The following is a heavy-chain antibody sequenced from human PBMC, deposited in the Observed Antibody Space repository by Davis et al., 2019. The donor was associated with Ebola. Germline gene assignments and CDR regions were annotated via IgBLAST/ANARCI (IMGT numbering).Heavy chain of an antibody. D-gene: IGHD5-12*01. CDR1: GFTFSHFH. CDR2: INPDGTGT. CDR3: VRDSGYYSHDY. V-gene: IGHV3-74*01. Sequence: PGGSLRLSCAASGFTFSHFHIHWVRQTPGTGLVWVARINPDGTGTNYADSVKGRFTISRDNAKHTLSLQMSSLRVEDTAVYYCVRDSGYYSHDYWGHGTLVTVSS. J-gene: IGHJ4*01.